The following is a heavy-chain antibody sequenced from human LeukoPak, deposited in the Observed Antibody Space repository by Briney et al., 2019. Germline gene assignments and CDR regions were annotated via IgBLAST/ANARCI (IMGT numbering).Heavy chain of an antibody. D-gene: IGHD2-21*02. CDR3: AREPKNCGGDCYVLLDY. CDR2: ISSSGATT. CDR1: GFTFTSHA. Sequence: GGCLSLSCAASGFTFTSHAMGWVRQAPGKGLGRGSVISSSGATTYYADYVKGRFTISRDNSRNTLYLQMNRLRAEDTGVYYCAREPKNCGGDCYVLLDYWGQGSLVTVSS. V-gene: IGHV3-23*01. J-gene: IGHJ4*02.